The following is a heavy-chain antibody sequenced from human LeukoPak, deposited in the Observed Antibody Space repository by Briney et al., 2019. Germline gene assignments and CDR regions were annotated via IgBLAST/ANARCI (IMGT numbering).Heavy chain of an antibody. D-gene: IGHD4/OR15-4a*01. V-gene: IGHV1-2*02. CDR2: INPNSGGT. CDR1: GYTFTGYY. Sequence: ASVKVSCKASGYTFTGYYLHWVRQAPGQGLEWVGWINPNSGGTNYAQKFQGRVTMTRDTSTSTVYMELSSLRSEDTAVYYCASGAANEADYWGQGTLVTVSS. J-gene: IGHJ4*02. CDR3: ASGAANEADY.